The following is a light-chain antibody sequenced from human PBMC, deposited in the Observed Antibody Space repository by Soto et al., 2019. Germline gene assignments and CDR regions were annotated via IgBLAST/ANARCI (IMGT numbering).Light chain of an antibody. Sequence: QSVLPQPASVSGSPGQSITVSCAGTSSDVGGYNLVSWYQQHPGKAPKLIIYEGTERPSGISPRFSGSKSGNTASLTISGLKVEDEADYYCCSSGGSPTYVFGTGTKVTVL. J-gene: IGLJ1*01. V-gene: IGLV2-23*01. CDR1: SSDVGGYNL. CDR2: EGT. CDR3: CSSGGSPTYV.